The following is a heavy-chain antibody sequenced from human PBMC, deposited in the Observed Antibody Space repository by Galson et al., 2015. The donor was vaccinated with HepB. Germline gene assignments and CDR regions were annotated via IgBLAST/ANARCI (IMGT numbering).Heavy chain of an antibody. CDR2: IGGRGAGT. Sequence: LRLSCAASGFTFTNFAMNWVRQAPGKGLEWVSGIGGRGAGTYYADTVNGRFTISRDNSKNTLYLQMSSLRAEDTAIYYCAKDSLRDYFGSGTLWAFDVWGQGTMVTVSS. CDR1: GFTFTNFA. D-gene: IGHD3-10*01. J-gene: IGHJ3*01. V-gene: IGHV3-23*01. CDR3: AKDSLRDYFGSGTLWAFDV.